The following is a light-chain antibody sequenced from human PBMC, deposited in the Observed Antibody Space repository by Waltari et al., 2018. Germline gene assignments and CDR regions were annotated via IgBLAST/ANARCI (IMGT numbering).Light chain of an antibody. Sequence: DIVMTQSPSTLSASVGDRVTITCRASQSISDWLAWYQQKPGKAPKLLIYKASSLESGVPARFSGSGSGTEFSLTISSLQPDDFATYYCQPYNSYSIMFGQGTRLEIK. V-gene: IGKV1-5*03. CDR3: QPYNSYSIM. CDR1: QSISDW. CDR2: KAS. J-gene: IGKJ5*01.